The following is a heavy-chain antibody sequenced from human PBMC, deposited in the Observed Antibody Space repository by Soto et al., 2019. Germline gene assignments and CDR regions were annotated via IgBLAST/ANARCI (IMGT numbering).Heavy chain of an antibody. J-gene: IGHJ5*02. Sequence: EVQLVESGGGLVQPGGSLRLSCAASGFTFSSYWMSWVRQAPGKGLEWVANIKQDGSEKYYVDSVKGRFTISRDNAKNSLYLQRNSLRAEDTAVYYCARGGGGRSPGRFDPWGQGTLVTVSS. CDR1: GFTFSSYW. CDR2: IKQDGSEK. V-gene: IGHV3-7*01. CDR3: ARGGGGRSPGRFDP. D-gene: IGHD2-15*01.